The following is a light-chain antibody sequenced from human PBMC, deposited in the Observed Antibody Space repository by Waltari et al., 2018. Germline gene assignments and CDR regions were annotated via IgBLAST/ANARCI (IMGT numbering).Light chain of an antibody. CDR1: QSLLQSDRKTY. J-gene: IGKJ4*01. CDR2: EVS. V-gene: IGKV2-29*03. CDR3: MQGIHLQT. Sequence: DTVMPQTPLPLSVTPGQPASLSCHSSQSLLQSDRKTYSYWYLQKPGHSPQLLIYEVSSRFSGVAERFSGSGSGTDFTLKISRVEAEDVGVYYCMQGIHLQTFGGGTKVEIK.